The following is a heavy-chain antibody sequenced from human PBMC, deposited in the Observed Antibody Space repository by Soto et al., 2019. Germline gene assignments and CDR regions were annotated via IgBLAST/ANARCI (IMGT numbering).Heavy chain of an antibody. CDR3: ARGRWIQGGNDF. Sequence: QVQLVQSASEEKKPGASVKVSCNASGYSFVNYPIHWVRQAPGQGLEWMGWINAGNGKTKYSQMFQGRISMTRDTSASTAYMELTSLRSKDTAVYYCARGRWIQGGNDFWGQGTLVTVSS. CDR1: GYSFVNYP. CDR2: INAGNGKT. V-gene: IGHV1-3*05. D-gene: IGHD5-18*01. J-gene: IGHJ4*02.